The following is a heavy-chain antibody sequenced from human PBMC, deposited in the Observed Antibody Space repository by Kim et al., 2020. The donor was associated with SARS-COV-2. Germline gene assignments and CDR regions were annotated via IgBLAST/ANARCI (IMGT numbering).Heavy chain of an antibody. D-gene: IGHD3-22*01. CDR1: GFTFSSYA. J-gene: IGHJ4*02. CDR3: AKNFYDSSGYGAYYFDY. CDR2: ISGSGGST. V-gene: IGHV3-23*01. Sequence: GGSLRLSCAASGFTFSSYAMSWVRQAPGKGLEWVSAISGSGGSTYYADSVKDRFTISRDNSKNTLYLQMNSLRAEDTAVYYCAKNFYDSSGYGAYYFDYWGQGTLVTVSS.